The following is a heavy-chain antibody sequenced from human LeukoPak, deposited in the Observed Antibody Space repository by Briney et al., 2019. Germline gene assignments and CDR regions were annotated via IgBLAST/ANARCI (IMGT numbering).Heavy chain of an antibody. D-gene: IGHD6-19*01. Sequence: GGSLRLSCTASGFNISSYSMNWVRQAPGKGLEWVSSITSSSFIYSTDSVKGRFTISRDKAKNSLYLQMNSLRAEDTAVYYCARVIAVAGFDYWGQGTLVTVSS. CDR3: ARVIAVAGFDY. CDR1: GFNISSYS. V-gene: IGHV3-21*01. J-gene: IGHJ4*02. CDR2: ITSSSFI.